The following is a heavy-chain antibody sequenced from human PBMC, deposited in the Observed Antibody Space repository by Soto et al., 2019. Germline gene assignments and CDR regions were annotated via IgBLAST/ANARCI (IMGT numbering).Heavy chain of an antibody. J-gene: IGHJ6*02. D-gene: IGHD2-8*01. Sequence: QVQLQESGPGLVKPSQTLSLTCTVSGGSISSGGYYWSWIRQHPGKGLEWIGYIYYSGSTYYNPSLKRRATISVDTSKNQYSLKPSSVTAADTAVYYCARDSVRYCRDGVCYQGYYYFAMDVWGHESTVTVS. CDR1: GGSISSGGYY. CDR2: IYYSGST. V-gene: IGHV4-31*03. CDR3: ARDSVRYCRDGVCYQGYYYFAMDV.